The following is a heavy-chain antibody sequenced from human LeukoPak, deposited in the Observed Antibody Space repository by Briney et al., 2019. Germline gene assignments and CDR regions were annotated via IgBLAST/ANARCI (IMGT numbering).Heavy chain of an antibody. J-gene: IGHJ4*02. CDR3: AREVSGWLDY. Sequence: SETLSLTCTVSGGSISSYYWSWIRQPPGKGLEWIGYIYYSGSTNYNPSLKSRVTISVDTSKNRFSLKLSSVTAADTAVYYCAREVSGWLDYWGQGTLVTVSS. CDR1: GGSISSYY. D-gene: IGHD6-19*01. CDR2: IYYSGST. V-gene: IGHV4-59*01.